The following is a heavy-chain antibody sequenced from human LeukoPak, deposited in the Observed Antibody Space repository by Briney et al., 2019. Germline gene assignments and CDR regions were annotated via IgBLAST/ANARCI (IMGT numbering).Heavy chain of an antibody. CDR3: ARTLLRAEYFQH. CDR1: GYTFTSYY. D-gene: IGHD1-26*01. J-gene: IGHJ1*01. CDR2: INPSGGST. Sequence: ASVKVSCKASGYTFTSYYMHWLRPAPGQGLEWMGIINPSGGSTTYAQKFQGRVTMTRDTSTSTVYMELSSLRSEDTAVYYCARTLLRAEYFQHWGQGTLVTVSS. V-gene: IGHV1-46*01.